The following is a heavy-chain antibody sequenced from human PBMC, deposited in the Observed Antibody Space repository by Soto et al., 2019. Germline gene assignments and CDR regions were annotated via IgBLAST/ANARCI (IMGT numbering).Heavy chain of an antibody. D-gene: IGHD3-10*01. Sequence: QVQLQESGPGLVKPSQTLSLTCTVSGGSISSGGYYWSWIRQHPGKGLEWIGHIYYSGSTYYNPSLQSRVSISVETSKNQFSRKLSFVTAADTAVYYCAGVRGVNWFDPWGQGTLVTVSS. CDR1: GGSISSGGYY. V-gene: IGHV4-31*03. CDR3: AGVRGVNWFDP. J-gene: IGHJ5*02. CDR2: IYYSGST.